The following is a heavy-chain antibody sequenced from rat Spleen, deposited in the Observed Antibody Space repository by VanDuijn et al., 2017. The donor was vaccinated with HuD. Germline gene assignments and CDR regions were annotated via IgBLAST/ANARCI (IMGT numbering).Heavy chain of an antibody. CDR1: GFSLSNYG. CDR3: ARDRTYYGYSPFAY. Sequence: QVQLKESGPGLVQPSQTLSLTCTVSGFSLSNYGVIWVRQPPGKGLEWMGVIWGNGSPNYNSALKSRLSISRDTSKSQVFLKMNSLQTEDTATYYCARDRTYYGYSPFAYWGQGTLVTVSS. V-gene: IGHV2-13*01. D-gene: IGHD1-9*01. CDR2: IWGNGSP. J-gene: IGHJ3*01.